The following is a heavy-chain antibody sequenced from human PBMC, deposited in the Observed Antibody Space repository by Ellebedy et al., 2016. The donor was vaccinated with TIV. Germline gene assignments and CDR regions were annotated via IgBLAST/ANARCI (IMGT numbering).Heavy chain of an antibody. CDR3: ARRISGTYGDDACDI. D-gene: IGHD1-20*01. V-gene: IGHV3-23*01. J-gene: IGHJ3*02. CDR2: ISGSGAGT. CDR1: GFTFRTYA. Sequence: GESLKISCAASGFTFRTYAMSWVRQAPGKGLEWVSSISGSGAGTYYADSVKGRFTIPRDNSKNTVFLQMNSLRAEETAIYYCARRISGTYGDDACDIWGQGTMVTVSS.